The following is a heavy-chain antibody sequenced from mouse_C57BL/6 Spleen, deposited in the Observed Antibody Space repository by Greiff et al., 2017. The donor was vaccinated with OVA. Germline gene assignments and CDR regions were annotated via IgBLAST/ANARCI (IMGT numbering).Heavy chain of an antibody. D-gene: IGHD4-1*01. CDR1: GFTFSDYG. Sequence: DVHLVESGGGLVKPGGSLKLSCAASGFTFSDYGMHWVRQAPEKGLEGVAYISSGSSTIYYADTVKGRFTISRDNAKNTLFLQMTSLRSEDTAMYYCANNWDPAWFAYWGQGTLVTVSA. CDR3: ANNWDPAWFAY. J-gene: IGHJ3*01. V-gene: IGHV5-17*01. CDR2: ISSGSSTI.